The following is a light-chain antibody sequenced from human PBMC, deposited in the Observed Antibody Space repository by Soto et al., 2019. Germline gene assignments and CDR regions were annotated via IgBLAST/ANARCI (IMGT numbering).Light chain of an antibody. CDR1: QSVSSSY. J-gene: IGKJ4*01. CDR2: GAS. V-gene: IGKV3-20*01. Sequence: EIVLTQSPGTLSLSPGERATLSCRASQSVSSSYLAWYQQKPGQAPRLLIYGASSRATGIPDRFSGSGSGTDFTLTISRREPEDFAWYYCQRYGSSPLTFGGETKVEIK. CDR3: QRYGSSPLT.